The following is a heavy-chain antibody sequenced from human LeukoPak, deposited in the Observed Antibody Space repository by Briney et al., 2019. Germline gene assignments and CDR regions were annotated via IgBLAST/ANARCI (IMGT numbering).Heavy chain of an antibody. CDR3: ARRRIMITFGGVIVPHYFDY. D-gene: IGHD3-16*02. V-gene: IGHV4-61*02. CDR2: IYTSGSI. Sequence: SQTLSLTCTVSGGSISSGSYYWSWIRQPAGKGLEWIGRIYTSGSINYKPSLKSRVTISVDTSKNQFSLKLSSVTAADTAVYYCARRRIMITFGGVIVPHYFDYWGQGTLVTVSS. J-gene: IGHJ4*02. CDR1: GGSISSGSYY.